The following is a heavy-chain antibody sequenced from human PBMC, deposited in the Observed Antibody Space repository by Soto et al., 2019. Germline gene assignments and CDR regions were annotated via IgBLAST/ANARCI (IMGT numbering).Heavy chain of an antibody. CDR2: TYYRYKWYN. V-gene: IGHV6-1*01. CDR1: GDSVSSNSAA. D-gene: IGHD3-10*01. Sequence: QSQTLSLTCAISGDSVSSNSAAWNWIRQSPSRGLEWLGRTYYRYKWYNDYEVSVKSRLTINPDTSKNHFSLQLKSVTPEDTAVYYCARDSWSLLGDHAFYIWVQGTMVTVSS. J-gene: IGHJ3*02. CDR3: ARDSWSLLGDHAFYI.